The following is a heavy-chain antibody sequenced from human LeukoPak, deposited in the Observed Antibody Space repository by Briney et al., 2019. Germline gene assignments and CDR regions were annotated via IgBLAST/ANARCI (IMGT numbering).Heavy chain of an antibody. V-gene: IGHV4-34*01. CDR1: GGSFSGYY. Sequence: SETLSLTCAVYGGSFSGYYWSWIRQPPGKGLEWIGEINHSGSTNYNPSLKSRVTISVDTSKNQFSLKLSSVTAADTDVYYCARGGRIDYWGQGTLVTVSS. CDR2: INHSGST. J-gene: IGHJ4*02. CDR3: ARGGRIDY.